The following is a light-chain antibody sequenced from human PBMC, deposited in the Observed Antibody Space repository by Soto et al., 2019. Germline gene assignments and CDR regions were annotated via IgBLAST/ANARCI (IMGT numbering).Light chain of an antibody. Sequence: DIQMTQSPSTLSASVGDIVTITCRASQSLSSGLAWYQQKPGKAPKLLIHEASRLESGVPSRFSGSEAGTEFTLTMSGLHPDYFATYYCHQAANWPITFGGVTTVEIK. V-gene: IGKV1-5*01. CDR1: QSLSSG. J-gene: IGKJ4*02. CDR3: HQAANWPIT. CDR2: EAS.